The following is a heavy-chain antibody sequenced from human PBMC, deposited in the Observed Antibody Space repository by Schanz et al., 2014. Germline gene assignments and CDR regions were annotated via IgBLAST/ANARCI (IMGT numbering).Heavy chain of an antibody. J-gene: IGHJ2*01. Sequence: EVQLVESGGGLVQPGGSLRLSCAASGFTFSSYSMNWVRQAPGKGLEWVSSFNDGGVNKYYADSVKGRFTISSDNSKSTLFLQMSSLRVDDMAVYYCGRAGTGMAGWYFELWGHGTLVTVSS. D-gene: IGHD5-18*01. CDR1: GFTFSSYS. V-gene: IGHV3-23*04. CDR3: GRAGTGMAGWYFEL. CDR2: FNDGGVNK.